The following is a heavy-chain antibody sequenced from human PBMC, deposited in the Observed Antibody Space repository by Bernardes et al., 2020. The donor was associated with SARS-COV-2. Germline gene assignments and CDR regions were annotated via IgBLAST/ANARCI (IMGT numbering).Heavy chain of an antibody. D-gene: IGHD6-13*01. V-gene: IGHV3-66*01. CDR2: IYSGGTT. Sequence: LRLSCASSGFTVSNNYVGWVRQAPGKGLEWVSFIYSGGTTYYADSVKGRFTISRDNSKNTLYLLMNSLRAEDTAVYYCAREFIAAAIDYWGQGTLVTVSS. CDR1: GFTVSNNY. CDR3: AREFIAAAIDY. J-gene: IGHJ4*02.